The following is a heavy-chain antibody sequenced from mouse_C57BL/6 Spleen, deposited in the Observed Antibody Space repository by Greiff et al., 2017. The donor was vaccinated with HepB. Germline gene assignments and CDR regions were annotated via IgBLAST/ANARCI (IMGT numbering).Heavy chain of an antibody. Sequence: EVKLMESGGGLVKPGGSLKLSCAASGFTFSSYAMSWVRQTPEKRLEWVATISDGGSYTYYPDNVKGRFTISRDNAKNNLYLQMSHLKSEDTAMYYCARAWEDYWGQGTSVTVSS. V-gene: IGHV5-4*03. CDR2: ISDGGSYT. CDR1: GFTFSSYA. D-gene: IGHD4-1*01. J-gene: IGHJ4*01. CDR3: ARAWEDY.